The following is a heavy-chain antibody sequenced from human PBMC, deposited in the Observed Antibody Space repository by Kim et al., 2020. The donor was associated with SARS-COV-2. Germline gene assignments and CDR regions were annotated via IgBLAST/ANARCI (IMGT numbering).Heavy chain of an antibody. V-gene: IGHV1-69*13. Sequence: SVKVSCKASGGTFSSYAISWVRQAPGQGLEWMGGIIPIFGTANYAQKFQGRVTITADESTSTAYMELSSLRSEDTAVYYCASSGWPNNWFDPWGQGTLVTVSS. CDR1: GGTFSSYA. D-gene: IGHD6-19*01. J-gene: IGHJ5*02. CDR3: ASSGWPNNWFDP. CDR2: IIPIFGTA.